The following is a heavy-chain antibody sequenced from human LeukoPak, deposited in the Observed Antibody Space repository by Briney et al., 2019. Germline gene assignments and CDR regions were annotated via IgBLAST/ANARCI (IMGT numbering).Heavy chain of an antibody. Sequence: GASVKVSCKASGYTFTSYYMHWVRQAPGQGLEWMGWINPNSGGTNYAQKFQGRVTMTRDTSISTAYMELSRLRSDDTAVYYCARGTPRDIAAAGTRVPPAQYYYYYMDVWGKGTTVTISS. D-gene: IGHD6-13*01. CDR1: GYTFTSYY. V-gene: IGHV1-2*02. CDR2: INPNSGGT. CDR3: ARGTPRDIAAAGTRVPPAQYYYYYMDV. J-gene: IGHJ6*03.